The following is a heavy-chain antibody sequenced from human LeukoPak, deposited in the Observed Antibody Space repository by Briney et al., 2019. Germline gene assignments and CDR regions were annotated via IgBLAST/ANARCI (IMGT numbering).Heavy chain of an antibody. V-gene: IGHV4-34*01. Sequence: SETLSLTCAVYGGSFSGYYWSWIRQPPGKGLEWVGEINHSGTTTYTPSLQIPLPISVDTSNTHFSLKLSSLTAADTSVYYCARGFSDSSGYYYRYYYYYGMDVWGQGPTVTVSS. D-gene: IGHD3-22*01. J-gene: IGHJ6*02. CDR3: ARGFSDSSGYYYRYYYYYGMDV. CDR2: INHSGTT. CDR1: GGSFSGYY.